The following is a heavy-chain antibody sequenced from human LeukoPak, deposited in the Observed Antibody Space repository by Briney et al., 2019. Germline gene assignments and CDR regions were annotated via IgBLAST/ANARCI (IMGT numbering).Heavy chain of an antibody. J-gene: IGHJ3*02. V-gene: IGHV3-30*18. Sequence: GGSLRLSCAASGFTFSSYGMHWVRQAPGKGLEWVAVISYDGSNKYYADSVKGRFTISRDNSKNTLYLQMNSLRAEDRAVYSCAKADYGGNSEGAFDIWGQGTMVTVSS. CDR3: AKADYGGNSEGAFDI. CDR2: ISYDGSNK. D-gene: IGHD4-23*01. CDR1: GFTFSSYG.